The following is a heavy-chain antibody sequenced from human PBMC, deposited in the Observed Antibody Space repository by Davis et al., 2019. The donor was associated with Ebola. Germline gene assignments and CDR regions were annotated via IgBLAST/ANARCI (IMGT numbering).Heavy chain of an antibody. V-gene: IGHV4-59*12. Sequence: SETLSLTCTVSDDSTDIYSWSWIRQPPGKGLEWIGYIYYNEGTNYNPSLKSRVSILVDKSKNQFSLNVTSVTAADTAVYYCAREPARAVWGKGITVIVSS. CDR2: IYYNEGT. J-gene: IGHJ6*04. CDR3: AREPARAV. CDR1: DDSTDIYS.